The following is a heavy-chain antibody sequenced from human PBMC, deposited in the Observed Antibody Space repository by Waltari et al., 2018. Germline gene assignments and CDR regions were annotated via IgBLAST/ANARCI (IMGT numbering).Heavy chain of an antibody. CDR2: ISSSSSYI. CDR1: GFTFSSYS. J-gene: IGHJ4*02. V-gene: IGHV3-21*01. CDR3: ARDRLGGGDY. Sequence: EVQLVESGGGLVKPGGSLRLSCDASGFTFSSYSMNWVRQAPGKGLEWVSSISSSSSYIYYADSVKGRFTISRDNAKNSLYLQMNSLRAEDTAVYYCARDRLGGGDYWGQGTLVTVSS. D-gene: IGHD3-10*01.